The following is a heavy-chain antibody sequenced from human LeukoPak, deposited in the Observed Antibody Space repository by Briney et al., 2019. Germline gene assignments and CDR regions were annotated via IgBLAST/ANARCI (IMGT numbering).Heavy chain of an antibody. CDR3: ARIPSYYYYMDV. CDR2: IYTSGST. Sequence: SQTLSLTCTVSGGSISSGSYYWSWIRQPAGKGLEWIGRIYTSGSTNYNPSLKSRVTISVDTSKNQFSLKLSSVTAADTAAYYCARIPSYYYYMDVWGKGTTVTVSS. V-gene: IGHV4-61*02. CDR1: GGSISSGSYY. J-gene: IGHJ6*03.